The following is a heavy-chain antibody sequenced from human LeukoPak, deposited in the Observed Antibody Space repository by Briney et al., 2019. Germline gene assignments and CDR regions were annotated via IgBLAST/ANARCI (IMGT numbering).Heavy chain of an antibody. Sequence: PSGTLSLTCTVSGGPIYSYYWSWIRQTAGKGLEWIGRLYPGVSTNYNPSLKSRVTMSVDTSKNQFALKLSAVTAADTAVYYCAGYDSRGSGSTQLEYWGQGILVTISS. V-gene: IGHV4-4*07. D-gene: IGHD3-3*01. J-gene: IGHJ4*02. CDR1: GGPIYSYY. CDR3: AGYDSRGSGSTQLEY. CDR2: LYPGVST.